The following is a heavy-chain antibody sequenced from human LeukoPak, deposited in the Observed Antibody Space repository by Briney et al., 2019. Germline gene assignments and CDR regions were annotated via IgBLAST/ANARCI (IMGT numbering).Heavy chain of an antibody. CDR1: GGSISNSY. CDR3: ARLRDLYNVFEY. Sequence: SETLSLTCTVSGGSISNSYWSWIRQPPGKGLEWIGYIHYCGKTNHNPSLKSRVTISVDTSKNQFSLKLSSVTAADTAVYYCARLRDLYNVFEYWGQGALVTVST. D-gene: IGHD3-16*01. V-gene: IGHV4-59*12. J-gene: IGHJ4*02. CDR2: IHYCGKT.